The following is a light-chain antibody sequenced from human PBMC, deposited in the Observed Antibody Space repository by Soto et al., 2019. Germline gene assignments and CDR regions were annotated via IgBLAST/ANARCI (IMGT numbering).Light chain of an antibody. V-gene: IGKV4-1*01. Sequence: DIVMTQSPDSLAVSLGERATINCKSSQTFLYNSNYLAWYQQKPGQPPKLLIYWASTRESGVPDRFSGSGSGTDFTLTISSLQAEDVAVYYCQQYYTTPVTFGQGTKVEIK. J-gene: IGKJ1*01. CDR2: WAS. CDR3: QQYYTTPVT. CDR1: QTFLYNSNY.